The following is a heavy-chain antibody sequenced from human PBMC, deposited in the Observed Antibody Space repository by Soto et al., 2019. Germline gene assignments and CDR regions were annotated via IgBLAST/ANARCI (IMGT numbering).Heavy chain of an antibody. V-gene: IGHV5-10-1*01. D-gene: IGHD5-18*01. Sequence: GESLKISCKGSGYSFAGYWITWVRQKPGKGLEWMGRIDPSDSQTYYSPSFRGHVTISVTKSITTVFLQWSSLRASDTAMYYCARQIYDTDTGPNFQYYFDSWGQGTPVTVSS. CDR2: IDPSDSQT. CDR3: ARQIYDTDTGPNFQYYFDS. CDR1: GYSFAGYW. J-gene: IGHJ4*02.